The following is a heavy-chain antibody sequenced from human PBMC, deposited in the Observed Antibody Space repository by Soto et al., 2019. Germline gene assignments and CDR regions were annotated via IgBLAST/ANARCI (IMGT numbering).Heavy chain of an antibody. V-gene: IGHV3-74*01. J-gene: IGHJ4*02. CDR2: INSDACTT. Sequence: EVQLVESGGGLVQPGGSLRLSCAASGFTFSTSWMHWVRQAAGKGLVWVSRINSDACTTNYADSVKGRFTISRDNAKNTLYLQMDSLTAEDTAVYYCARGPSGWFGYDYWGQGTLVTVSS. CDR1: GFTFSTSW. CDR3: ARGPSGWFGYDY. D-gene: IGHD6-19*01.